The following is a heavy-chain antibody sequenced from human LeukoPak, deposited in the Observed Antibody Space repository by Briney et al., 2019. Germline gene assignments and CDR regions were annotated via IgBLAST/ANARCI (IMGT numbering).Heavy chain of an antibody. CDR3: ARVEEGYGSGRRENYYYYYMDV. V-gene: IGHV4-61*01. CDR1: GYSISSGYY. J-gene: IGHJ6*03. CDR2: IYYSGST. D-gene: IGHD3-10*01. Sequence: SETLSLTCTVSGYSISSGYYWSWIRQPPGKGLEWRGYIYYSGSTNYNPSLKSRVIISVDTSKNQFSLKMRSVTDADTAVYYCARVEEGYGSGRRENYYYYYMDVWGKGTTVTISS.